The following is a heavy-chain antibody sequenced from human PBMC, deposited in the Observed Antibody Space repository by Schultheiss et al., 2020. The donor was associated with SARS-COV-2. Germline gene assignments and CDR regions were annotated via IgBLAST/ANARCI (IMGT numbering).Heavy chain of an antibody. CDR2: INHSGST. D-gene: IGHD4-17*01. J-gene: IGHJ2*01. V-gene: IGHV4-34*01. CDR3: ARVYGDYRNWYFDL. CDR1: GGSISSYY. Sequence: SETLSLTCTVSGGSISSYYWSWIRQPPGKGLEWIGEINHSGSTNYNPSLKSLVTISVDTSKNQFSLKLSSVTAADTAVYYCARVYGDYRNWYFDLWGRGTLVTVSS.